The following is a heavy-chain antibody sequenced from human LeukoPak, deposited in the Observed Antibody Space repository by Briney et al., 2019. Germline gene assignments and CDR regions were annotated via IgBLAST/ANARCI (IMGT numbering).Heavy chain of an antibody. Sequence: ASVKVSCKASGYTFTSYAMNWVRQAPGQGLEWMGWINTNTGNPTYAQGFTGRFVFSLDTSVSTAYLQISSLKAEDTAVYYRARAFSGIAVANFDPWGQGTLVTVSS. V-gene: IGHV7-4-1*02. CDR2: INTNTGNP. CDR1: GYTFTSYA. D-gene: IGHD6-19*01. J-gene: IGHJ5*02. CDR3: ARAFSGIAVANFDP.